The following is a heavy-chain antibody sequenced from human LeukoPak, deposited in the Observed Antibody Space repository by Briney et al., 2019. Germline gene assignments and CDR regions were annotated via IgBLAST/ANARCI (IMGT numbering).Heavy chain of an antibody. D-gene: IGHD3-10*01. CDR1: GGSISSGGYY. CDR2: IYYSGST. CDR3: ARSYGSCSSYGMDV. V-gene: IGHV4-31*03. Sequence: SETLSLTCTVSGGSISSGGYYWSWIRQHPGKGLEWIGYIYYSGSTYYNPSLKSRVTISVDTSKNQFSLKLSSVTAADTAVYCCARSYGSCSSYGMDVWGKGTTVTVSS. J-gene: IGHJ6*04.